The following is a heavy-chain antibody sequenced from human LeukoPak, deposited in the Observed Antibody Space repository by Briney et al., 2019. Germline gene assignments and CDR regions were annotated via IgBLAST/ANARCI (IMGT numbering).Heavy chain of an antibody. J-gene: IGHJ4*02. CDR2: IRYDGSNK. CDR1: GFTFSSYG. CDR3: ANGESEEYYDFWSGPDY. Sequence: TGGSLRLSCAASGFTFSSYGMHWVRQAPGKGLEWVAFIRYDGSNKYYADSVKGRFTISRDNSKNTLYLQMNSLRAEDTAVYYCANGESEEYYDFWSGPDYWGQGTLITVSS. D-gene: IGHD3-3*01. V-gene: IGHV3-30*02.